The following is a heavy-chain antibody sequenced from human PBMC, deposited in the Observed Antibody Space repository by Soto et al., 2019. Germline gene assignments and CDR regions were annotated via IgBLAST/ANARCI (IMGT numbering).Heavy chain of an antibody. Sequence: GGSLRLSCATSGLTFSNYAMSWVRQAPGGGLEWVSPMSGSSSTTYYADSVRGRFTISRDRSKNTLYLQMSSLRAEDTALYYCAKNQERELPRVIDFWGQGTLVTVSS. V-gene: IGHV3-23*01. CDR3: AKNQERELPRVIDF. D-gene: IGHD1-7*01. J-gene: IGHJ4*02. CDR2: MSGSSSTT. CDR1: GLTFSNYA.